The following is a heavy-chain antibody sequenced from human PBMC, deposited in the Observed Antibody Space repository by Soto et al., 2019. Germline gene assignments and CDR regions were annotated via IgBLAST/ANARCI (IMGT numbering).Heavy chain of an antibody. V-gene: IGHV4-34*01. CDR2: VKDGGHT. Sequence: QVQLQQWGAGLLKPSETLSLNCAVPGGSLSGYYWSWIRQPPGKGLKWIGEVKDGGHTNYSPCLRGRVFISSDTSNNQFTLSLNSVTAADTGVYYCARGQEGVVATHWDQGSLVTVSS. J-gene: IGHJ4*02. CDR1: GGSLSGYY. CDR3: ARGQEGVVATH. D-gene: IGHD5-12*01.